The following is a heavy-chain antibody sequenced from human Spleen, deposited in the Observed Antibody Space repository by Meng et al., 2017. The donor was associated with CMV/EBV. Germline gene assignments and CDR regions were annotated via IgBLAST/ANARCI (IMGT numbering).Heavy chain of an antibody. Sequence: GESLKISCAASGFTFRDYYMSWIRQAPGKGLEWISYIGGGGDIIEYADSVKGRFTISRDNAKNSLYLQLDSLRAEDTAVYYCVQSGGMDVWGQGTTVTVSS. CDR1: GFTFRDYY. D-gene: IGHD7-27*01. CDR3: VQSGGMDV. V-gene: IGHV3-11*04. J-gene: IGHJ6*02. CDR2: IGGGGDII.